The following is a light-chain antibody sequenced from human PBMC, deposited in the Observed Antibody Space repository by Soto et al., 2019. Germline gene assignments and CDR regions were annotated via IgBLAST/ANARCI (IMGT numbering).Light chain of an antibody. Sequence: EKVMTQSPATLSVSPGERATLSCRASQSVSSNLAWYQHKPGQAPRLLIYGASARATGIPARFSGSGSGTEFTLTISSLQSEDFAVYYCQQYNKWPYTFGQGTKLEIK. CDR3: QQYNKWPYT. V-gene: IGKV3-15*01. CDR2: GAS. CDR1: QSVSSN. J-gene: IGKJ2*01.